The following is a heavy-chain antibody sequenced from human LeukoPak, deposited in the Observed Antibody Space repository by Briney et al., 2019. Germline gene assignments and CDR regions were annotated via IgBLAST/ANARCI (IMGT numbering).Heavy chain of an antibody. Sequence: PGGSLRLSCAASGFTFSGSAMHWVRQASGKGLEWVGRIRSKANSYATAYAASVKGRFTISRDDSKNTAYLQMNSLKTEDTAVYYCTRPALGSGLIYWGQGTLVTVSS. D-gene: IGHD3-10*01. V-gene: IGHV3-73*01. J-gene: IGHJ4*02. CDR1: GFTFSGSA. CDR2: IRSKANSYAT. CDR3: TRPALGSGLIY.